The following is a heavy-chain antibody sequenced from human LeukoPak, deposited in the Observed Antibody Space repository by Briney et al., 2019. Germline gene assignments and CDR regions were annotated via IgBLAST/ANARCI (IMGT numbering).Heavy chain of an antibody. CDR3: ARSKNYYYYMDV. CDR1: GYTFTSYG. J-gene: IGHJ6*03. V-gene: IGHV1-18*01. CDR2: ISAYNGNT. Sequence: ASVKVSCKASGYTFTSYGIIWVRQAPGQGLEWMGWISAYNGNTNYAQKLQGRVTMTTDTSTSTAYMELRSLRSDDTAVYYCARSKNYYYYMDVWGKGTTVTVSS.